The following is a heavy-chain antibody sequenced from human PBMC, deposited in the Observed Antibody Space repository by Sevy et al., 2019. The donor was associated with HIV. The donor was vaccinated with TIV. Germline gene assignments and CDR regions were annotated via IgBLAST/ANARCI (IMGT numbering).Heavy chain of an antibody. Sequence: SETLSLTCAVYGGSFSGYYWSWIRQPPGKGLEWIGEINHSGSTNYNPSLKSRVTISVDTSKNQFSLKLSSVTAADTAVYYCGRRLLGYYYDSSGYKVGYFDYWGQGTLVTVSS. CDR2: INHSGST. D-gene: IGHD3-22*01. CDR3: GRRLLGYYYDSSGYKVGYFDY. J-gene: IGHJ4*02. CDR1: GGSFSGYY. V-gene: IGHV4-34*01.